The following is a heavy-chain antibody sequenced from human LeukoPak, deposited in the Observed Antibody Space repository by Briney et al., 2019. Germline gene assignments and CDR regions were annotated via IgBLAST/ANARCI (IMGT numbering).Heavy chain of an antibody. Sequence: GASVKVSCKASGYTFSNFGINWVRQAPGQGLEWMGWISGNNDNPNYGQKFQGGFTVTTDSSTNTAYMELRNLRFDDTAVYYCARDGTSTVDYWGQGTLVTVSS. D-gene: IGHD2-2*01. CDR1: GYTFSNFG. V-gene: IGHV1-18*01. J-gene: IGHJ4*02. CDR3: ARDGTSTVDY. CDR2: ISGNNDNP.